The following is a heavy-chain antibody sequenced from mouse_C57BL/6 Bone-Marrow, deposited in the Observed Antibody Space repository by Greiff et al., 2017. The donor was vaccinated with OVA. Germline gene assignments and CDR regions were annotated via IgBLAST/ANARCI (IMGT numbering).Heavy chain of an antibody. D-gene: IGHD2-1*01. J-gene: IGHJ4*01. V-gene: IGHV5-9-1*02. CDR3: TREVRYYGIYYAMDY. Sequence: EVKLMESGEGLVKPGGSLKLSCAASGFTFSSYAMSWVRQTPEKRLEWVAYISSGGDYIYYADTVKGRFTISRDNARNTLYLQMSSLKSEDTAMYYCTREVRYYGIYYAMDYWGQGTSVTVSS. CDR2: ISSGGDYI. CDR1: GFTFSSYA.